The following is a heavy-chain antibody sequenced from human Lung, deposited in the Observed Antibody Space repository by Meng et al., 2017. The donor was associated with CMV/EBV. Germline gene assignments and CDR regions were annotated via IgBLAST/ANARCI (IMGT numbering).Heavy chain of an antibody. J-gene: IGHJ4*02. Sequence: QLQAMQSGAEVKKPGASVRVSCKASGYTFTHHGISWIRQAPGQGLEWMGWISCYNGDTNYAQKFQGRVTMTTDTSTSTAYMDLRSLRSDDTAVYYCARDPSNTSGRYAYFDYWGQGTLVTVSS. D-gene: IGHD6-19*01. CDR1: GYTFTHHG. CDR2: ISCYNGDT. V-gene: IGHV1-18*01. CDR3: ARDPSNTSGRYAYFDY.